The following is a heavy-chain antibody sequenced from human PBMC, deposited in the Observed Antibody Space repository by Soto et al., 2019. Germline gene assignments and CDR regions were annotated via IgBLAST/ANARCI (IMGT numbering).Heavy chain of an antibody. V-gene: IGHV4-59*01. Sequence: QVQLQESGPGLVKPSETLSLTCTVSGGSISSYYWSWIRQPPGKGLEWIGYIYYSGSTNYNPSLKSRVTISVDTSKTQFSLKLSSVTAADTAVYYCARVRDSSGYYSRYFDLWGRGTLVTVSS. CDR1: GGSISSYY. CDR2: IYYSGST. CDR3: ARVRDSSGYYSRYFDL. D-gene: IGHD3-22*01. J-gene: IGHJ2*01.